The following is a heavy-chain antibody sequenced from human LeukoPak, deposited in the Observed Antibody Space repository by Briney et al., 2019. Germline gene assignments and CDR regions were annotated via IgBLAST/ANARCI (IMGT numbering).Heavy chain of an antibody. J-gene: IGHJ4*02. CDR2: TNRDGSST. Sequence: GGSLRLSCAASGFTFSSYWMHWVRQTPGKGPVWVARTNRDGSSTAYADSVKGRFTISKDKAKNTLYLLMNSLRAEDTAVYYCARDSVEWYIFDYWGQGTLVTVSS. CDR3: ARDSVEWYIFDY. D-gene: IGHD3-3*01. CDR1: GFTFSSYW. V-gene: IGHV3-74*01.